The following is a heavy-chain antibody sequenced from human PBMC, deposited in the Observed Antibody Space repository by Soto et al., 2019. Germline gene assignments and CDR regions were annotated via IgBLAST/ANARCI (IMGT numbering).Heavy chain of an antibody. CDR1: GFSFSTYD. CDR3: ARDRCFDGSCYSASDS. Sequence: GGSLRLSCAASGFSFSTYDMDWVRQAPGKAPEWIAHISTTSFTIYYADSVKGHFTISRDNARNSLYLEMKSLRDEDTAVYYCARDRCFDGSCYSASDSWGQGILVTVSS. D-gene: IGHD2-15*01. CDR2: ISTTSFTI. V-gene: IGHV3-48*02. J-gene: IGHJ5*01.